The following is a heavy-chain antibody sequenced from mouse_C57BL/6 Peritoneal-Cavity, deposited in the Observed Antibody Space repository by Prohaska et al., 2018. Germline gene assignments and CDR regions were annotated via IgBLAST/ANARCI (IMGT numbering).Heavy chain of an antibody. Sequence: EVKLEESGGGLVQPGGSMKLSCVASGFTFSNYWMNWVRQSQEKGLEWVAQIRLKSDNYATHYAESGKGRFTISRDDSKSSVYLQMNNLRAEDTGIYYCTAGAWFAYWGQGTLVTVSA. CDR2: IRLKSDNYAT. V-gene: IGHV6-3*01. CDR3: TAGAWFAY. J-gene: IGHJ3*01. CDR1: GFTFSNYW.